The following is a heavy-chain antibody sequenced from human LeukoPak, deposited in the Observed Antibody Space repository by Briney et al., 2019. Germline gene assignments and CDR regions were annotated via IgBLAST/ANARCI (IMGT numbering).Heavy chain of an antibody. Sequence: SVKVSHKASGFTFTSSAMQWVRQARGQRLEWIGWIVVGSGNTNYAQKFQERVTITRDMSTSTAYMELSSLRSEDTAVYYCAASDGYNSLNYYCYYMDVWGKRTMVTVSS. CDR2: IVVGSGNT. CDR3: AASDGYNSLNYYCYYMDV. D-gene: IGHD5-24*01. V-gene: IGHV1-58*02. CDR1: GFTFTSSA. J-gene: IGHJ6*03.